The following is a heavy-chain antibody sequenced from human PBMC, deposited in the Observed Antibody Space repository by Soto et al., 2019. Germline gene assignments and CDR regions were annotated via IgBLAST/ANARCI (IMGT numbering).Heavy chain of an antibody. CDR2: ISGSGGST. D-gene: IGHD3-10*01. V-gene: IGHV3-23*01. Sequence: EVQLLESGGGLVQPGGSLRLSCAASGFTFSSYAMSWVRQAPGKGLEWVSAISGSGGSTYYADSVKGRFTISRDNSKNTLYLQMNSLRAGDTAVYYCAKDSSIQDYGSGRLYNWFDPWGQGTLVTVSS. CDR1: GFTFSSYA. J-gene: IGHJ5*02. CDR3: AKDSSIQDYGSGRLYNWFDP.